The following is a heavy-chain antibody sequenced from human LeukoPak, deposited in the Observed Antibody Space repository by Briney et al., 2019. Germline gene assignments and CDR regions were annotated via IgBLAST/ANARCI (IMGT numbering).Heavy chain of an antibody. V-gene: IGHV1-2*02. CDR3: ARGMYSSSWYLSYYYYYGMDV. CDR2: INPNSGGT. J-gene: IGHJ6*02. CDR1: GYTFTGYY. D-gene: IGHD6-13*01. Sequence: ASVKVSCKASGYTFTGYYMHWVRQAPGQGLEWMGWINPNSGGTNYAQKFQGRVTMTRDTSISTAYMELSSLRSEDTAVYYCARGMYSSSWYLSYYYYYGMDVWGQGTTVTVSS.